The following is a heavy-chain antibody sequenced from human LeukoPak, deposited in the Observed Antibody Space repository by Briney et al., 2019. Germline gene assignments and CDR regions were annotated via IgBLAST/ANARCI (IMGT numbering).Heavy chain of an antibody. Sequence: PSETLSLTCTVSGDSISKDYYCWAWIRQPPGKGLEWIGTIYNNANTYYNPPLESRVTMSVDTSKNQISLTLTSVTAADTAVYYCARDHIDGFNPNNWLDPWGQGTLVTVSS. CDR2: IYNNANT. J-gene: IGHJ5*02. V-gene: IGHV4-39*07. CDR1: GDSISKDYYC. D-gene: IGHD5-24*01. CDR3: ARDHIDGFNPNNWLDP.